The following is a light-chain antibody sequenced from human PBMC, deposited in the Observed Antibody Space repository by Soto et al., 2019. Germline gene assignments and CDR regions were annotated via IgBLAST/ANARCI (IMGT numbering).Light chain of an antibody. Sequence: IVLTQSPGTLSLSPGERATLSCGASQSVTNNFLAWYQQKPGQAPRLLIYGASSRATGVPDRFSGSGSGTDFTLTISRLEPGDFAVYYCQQYGTPLFTFGPGTTVDIK. CDR2: GAS. CDR1: QSVTNNF. CDR3: QQYGTPLFT. V-gene: IGKV3-20*01. J-gene: IGKJ3*01.